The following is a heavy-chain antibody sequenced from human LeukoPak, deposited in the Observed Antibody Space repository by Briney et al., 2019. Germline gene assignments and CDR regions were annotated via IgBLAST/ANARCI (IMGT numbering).Heavy chain of an antibody. V-gene: IGHV3-30*04. CDR2: IAADGKDK. D-gene: IGHD6-25*01. Sequence: SCKASGYTFTSYYMHWVRQAPGKGLEWVAVIAADGKDKHHADSVKGRFTISRDNSKNTLYLQMNSLRTEDTAVYYCARDVRRAARYYFDYWGQGTLVTVSS. CDR1: GYTFTSYY. J-gene: IGHJ4*02. CDR3: ARDVRRAARYYFDY.